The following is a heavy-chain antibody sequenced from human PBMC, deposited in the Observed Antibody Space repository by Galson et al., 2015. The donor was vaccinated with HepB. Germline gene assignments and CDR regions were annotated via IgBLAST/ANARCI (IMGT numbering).Heavy chain of an antibody. J-gene: IGHJ5*02. CDR1: GITFSDYY. D-gene: IGHD2/OR15-2a*01. CDR3: ARATLRWFDP. CDR2: ISSSGSTK. Sequence: SLRLSCAASGITFSDYYMSWIRQAPGKGLGWISYISSSGSTKSYADSVKGRSTISRDNAKNSLYLQMNSLRAEDTAVYYCARATLRWFDPWGQGTLVTVSS. V-gene: IGHV3-11*01.